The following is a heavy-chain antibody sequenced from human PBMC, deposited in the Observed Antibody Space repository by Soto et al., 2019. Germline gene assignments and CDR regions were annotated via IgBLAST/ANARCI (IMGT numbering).Heavy chain of an antibody. Sequence: PSETLSLTCTVSGGSISSGGYYWSWIRQHPGKGLEWIGYIYYSGSTYYNPSLESRVTISVDTSKNQFSLKLSSVTAADTAVYYCAREDGYYYYGMDVWGQGTTVTVS. CDR1: GGSISSGGYY. D-gene: IGHD4-17*01. V-gene: IGHV4-31*03. J-gene: IGHJ6*02. CDR2: IYYSGST. CDR3: AREDGYYYYGMDV.